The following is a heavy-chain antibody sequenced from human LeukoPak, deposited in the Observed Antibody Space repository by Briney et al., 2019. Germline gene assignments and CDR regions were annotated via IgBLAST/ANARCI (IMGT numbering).Heavy chain of an antibody. CDR2: IYYSGST. J-gene: IGHJ4*02. Sequence: SETLSLTCTVSGGSISSSSYYWGWIRQPPGKGLEWIGSIYYSGSTFYTPSLKSRVTISVDTSKNQFSLKLSSVTAADTAVYYCARNYGDYAAPLDYWGQGTLVTVSS. CDR1: GGSISSSSYY. D-gene: IGHD4-17*01. V-gene: IGHV4-39*07. CDR3: ARNYGDYAAPLDY.